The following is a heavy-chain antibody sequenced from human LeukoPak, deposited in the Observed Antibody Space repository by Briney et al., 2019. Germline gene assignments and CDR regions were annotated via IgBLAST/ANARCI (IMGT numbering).Heavy chain of an antibody. CDR2: ISSSSSTI. J-gene: IGHJ4*02. Sequence: PGGSLRLSCAASGFTFSSYSMNWVRQAPGKGLEWVSYISSSSSTIYYADSVKGRFTISRDNAKNSLYLQMNSLRDEDTAVYYCARDLEWEPLGTYFDYWGQGTLVTVSS. V-gene: IGHV3-48*02. CDR1: GFTFSSYS. CDR3: ARDLEWEPLGTYFDY. D-gene: IGHD1-26*01.